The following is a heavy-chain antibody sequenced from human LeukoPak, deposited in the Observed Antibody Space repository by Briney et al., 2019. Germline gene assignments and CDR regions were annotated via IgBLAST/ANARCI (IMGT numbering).Heavy chain of an antibody. J-gene: IGHJ6*02. CDR1: GGSISSGGYY. Sequence: PSETLSLTCTVSGGSISSGGYYWSWIRQHPGTGLEWIGYIYYSGSTYYNPSLKSRVTISVDTSKNQFSLKLSSVTAADTAVYYCARDSENGYGMDVWGQGTTVTVSS. CDR2: IYYSGST. V-gene: IGHV4-31*03. D-gene: IGHD1-26*01. CDR3: ARDSENGYGMDV.